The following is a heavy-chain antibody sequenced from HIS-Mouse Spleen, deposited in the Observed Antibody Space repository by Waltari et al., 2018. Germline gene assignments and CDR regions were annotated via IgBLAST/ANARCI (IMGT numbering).Heavy chain of an antibody. CDR2: ISYDGSNK. V-gene: IGHV3-30-3*01. CDR1: GFTFSSSA. J-gene: IGHJ4*02. CDR3: ARDRLGIDY. Sequence: QVQLVESGGGVVQPGRSLRLSCAASGFTFSSSAMHWVRQAAGMGLEWVAVISYDGSNKYYADSVKGRFTIARDNSKNTLYLQMNSLRAEDTAVYYCARDRLGIDYWGQGTLVTVSS. D-gene: IGHD7-27*01.